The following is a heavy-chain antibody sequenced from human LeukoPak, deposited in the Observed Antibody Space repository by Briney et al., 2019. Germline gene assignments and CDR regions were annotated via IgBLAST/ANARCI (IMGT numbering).Heavy chain of an antibody. D-gene: IGHD2-15*01. V-gene: IGHV4-39*01. CDR1: GGSISSSSYY. Sequence: SETLSLTCTVSGGSISSSSYYWGWIRQPPGKGLEWIGSIYYSGSTYYNPSLKSRVTISVDTSKNQFSLKLSSVTAADTAVYYCGLVAAKNYYYYYMDVWGKGTTVTVSS. CDR2: IYYSGST. J-gene: IGHJ6*03. CDR3: GLVAAKNYYYYYMDV.